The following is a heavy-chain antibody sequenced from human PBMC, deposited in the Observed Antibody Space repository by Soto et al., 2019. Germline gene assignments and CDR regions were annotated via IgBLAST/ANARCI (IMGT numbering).Heavy chain of an antibody. V-gene: IGHV4-31*03. CDR1: GGSISSGGYY. D-gene: IGHD5-12*01. CDR2: IYYSGST. J-gene: IGHJ4*02. CDR3: ARAQGGSGYDMYYFDD. Sequence: SETLSLTCTVSGGSISSGGYYWSWIRQHPGKGLEWIGYIYYSGSTYYNPSLKSRVTISVDTSKNQFSLKLSSVTAADTAVYYCARAQGGSGYDMYYFDDWGQGTLVTVSS.